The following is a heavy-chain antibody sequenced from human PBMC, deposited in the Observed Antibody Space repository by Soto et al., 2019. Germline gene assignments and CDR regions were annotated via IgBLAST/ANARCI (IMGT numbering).Heavy chain of an antibody. V-gene: IGHV1-18*01. CDR1: VYSFTVDC. Sequence: QVRLVQSGAEVKRPGASVKVSCKTYVYSFTVDCISCVRQAPGQGLEWMGWMSTYTGDTNYARKFRGRVTMTTDISASTASMELRSLTSDDTAVYSCARDPGGATGFDPWGQGTPVIVST. D-gene: IGHD3-10*01. CDR3: ARDPGGATGFDP. CDR2: MSTYTGDT. J-gene: IGHJ5*02.